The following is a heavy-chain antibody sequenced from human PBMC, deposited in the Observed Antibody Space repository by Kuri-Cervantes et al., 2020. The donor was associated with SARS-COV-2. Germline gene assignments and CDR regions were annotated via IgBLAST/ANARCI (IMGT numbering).Heavy chain of an antibody. V-gene: IGHV3-30*03. CDR2: ISYDGSNK. CDR1: GFTFSSYG. CDR3: ARDRVGVHDY. Sequence: LSLTCPASGFTFSSYGMHWVRQAPGKGLEWVAVISYDGSNKYYADSVKGRFTISRDNSKNTLYLQMNSLRAEDTAVYYCARDRVGVHDYWGQGTLVTVSS. D-gene: IGHD2-21*01. J-gene: IGHJ4*02.